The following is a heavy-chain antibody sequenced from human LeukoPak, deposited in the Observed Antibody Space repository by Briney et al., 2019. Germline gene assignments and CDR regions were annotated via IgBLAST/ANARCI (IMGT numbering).Heavy chain of an antibody. J-gene: IGHJ4*02. D-gene: IGHD3-22*01. Sequence: PSETLSLTCTVSGGSISSGSYYWSWIRQPAGKGLEWIGRIYTSGSTKYNPSLKSRVTISVDTSKNQFSLKLSSVTAADTALYFCARDDTYFYDSSGHGFDFWGQGTLVTVSS. CDR1: GGSISSGSYY. V-gene: IGHV4-61*02. CDR3: ARDDTYFYDSSGHGFDF. CDR2: IYTSGST.